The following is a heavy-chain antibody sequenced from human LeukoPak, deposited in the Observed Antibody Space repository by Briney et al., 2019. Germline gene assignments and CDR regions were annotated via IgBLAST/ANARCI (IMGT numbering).Heavy chain of an antibody. CDR1: GYTFTSYG. D-gene: IGHD2-15*01. V-gene: IGHV1-18*01. CDR3: ATRQDMQPDAFDI. CDR2: ISAYNGNT. J-gene: IGHJ3*02. Sequence: GASVKVSCKASGYTFTSYGISWVRQAPGQGLEWMGWISAYNGNTNYAQKLQGRVTMTTDTSTSTAYMELSSLRSEDTAVYYCATRQDMQPDAFDIWGQGTMVTVSS.